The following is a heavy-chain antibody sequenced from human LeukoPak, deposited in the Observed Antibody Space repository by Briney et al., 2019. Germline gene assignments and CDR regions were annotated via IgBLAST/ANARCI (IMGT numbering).Heavy chain of an antibody. CDR3: ATEIYDYVWGSYRTYYFDY. Sequence: NSSETLSLTCTVSGGSISSGSYYWSWIRQPAGKGLEWIGRIYTSGSTNYNPSLKSRVTISVDTSKNQFSLKLSSVTAADTAVYYCATEIYDYVWGSYRTYYFDYWGQGTLVTVSS. V-gene: IGHV4-61*02. J-gene: IGHJ4*02. CDR2: IYTSGST. D-gene: IGHD3-16*02. CDR1: GGSISSGSYY.